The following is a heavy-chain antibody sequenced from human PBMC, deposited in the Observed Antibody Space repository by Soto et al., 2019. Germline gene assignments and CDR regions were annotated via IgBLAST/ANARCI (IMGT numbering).Heavy chain of an antibody. V-gene: IGHV4-31*03. Sequence: SETLSLTCTVSGGSISSGGYYWSWIRQHPGKGLEWIGYIYYSGSTYYNPSLKSRVTISVDTSKNQFSLKLSSVTAADTAVYYCARDSDYYGSGYYGMDVWGQGTTVTVSS. CDR1: GGSISSGGYY. D-gene: IGHD3-10*01. CDR2: IYYSGST. J-gene: IGHJ6*02. CDR3: ARDSDYYGSGYYGMDV.